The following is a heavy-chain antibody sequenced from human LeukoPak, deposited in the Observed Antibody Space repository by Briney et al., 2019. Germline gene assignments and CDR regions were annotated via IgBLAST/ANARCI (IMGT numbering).Heavy chain of an antibody. D-gene: IGHD4-11*01. CDR3: ARDTGWLDY. V-gene: IGHV3-7*04. Sequence: GGSLRLSCAASGFIFSSYWMSWVRQAPGKGLEWVANIKQDGSEKYYVDSVKGRFTISRDNAKNSLYLQMNSLRAEDTAVYYCARDTGWLDYWGQGTLVTVSS. CDR2: IKQDGSEK. J-gene: IGHJ4*02. CDR1: GFIFSSYW.